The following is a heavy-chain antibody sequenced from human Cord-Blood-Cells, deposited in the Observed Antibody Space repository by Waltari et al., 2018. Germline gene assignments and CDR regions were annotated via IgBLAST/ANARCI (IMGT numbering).Heavy chain of an antibody. Sequence: QITLKESGPTLVKPTQTLTLTCTFSGFSLSTRGVGVGWLRQPPGKALEWLALIYWDDDKRYSPSLKSRLTITKDTSKNQVVLTMTNMDPVDTATYYCAHIVVPAAIPYFDYWGQGTLVTVSS. CDR3: AHIVVPAAIPYFDY. D-gene: IGHD2-2*02. CDR2: IYWDDDK. CDR1: GFSLSTRGVG. V-gene: IGHV2-5*02. J-gene: IGHJ4*02.